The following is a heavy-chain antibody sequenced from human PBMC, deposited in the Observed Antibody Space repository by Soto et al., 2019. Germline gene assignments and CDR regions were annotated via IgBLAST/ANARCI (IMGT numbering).Heavy chain of an antibody. CDR3: ARRVVADVYSTALGM. CDR1: GFTFSNYA. V-gene: IGHV3-30-3*01. D-gene: IGHD3-3*01. CDR2: ISCDGGTK. Sequence: QEHLLESGGGVVQPGRSLRLSCAASGFTFSNYAIRWVRQAPGKGLEWVALISCDGGTKYYADSVKGRFTISRDNSKKTACEEMNSLSIDGSAVYYSARRVVADVYSTALGMWAHGPMVIVSS. J-gene: IGHJ3*02.